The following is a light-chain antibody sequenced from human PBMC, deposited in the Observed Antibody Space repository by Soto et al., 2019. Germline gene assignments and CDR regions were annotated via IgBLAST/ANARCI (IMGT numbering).Light chain of an antibody. V-gene: IGKV3D-15*01. CDR3: QQYNNWPAIT. Sequence: EIVMTQSPATLSVSPGERATLSCRASQSVRSNFAWYQQKPGQAPRLLIYGASTRATGIPARFSGSGSGTEFTLTISSLQSEDFAVYYCQQYNNWPAITFGPGTRMASK. CDR2: GAS. J-gene: IGKJ5*01. CDR1: QSVRSN.